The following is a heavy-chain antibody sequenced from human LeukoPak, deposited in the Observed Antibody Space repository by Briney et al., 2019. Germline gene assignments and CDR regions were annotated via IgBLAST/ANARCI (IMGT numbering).Heavy chain of an antibody. CDR3: ARLYYYDSSGYYPFDY. D-gene: IGHD3-22*01. CDR1: GYTFTGYY. CDR2: INPNSGGT. Sequence: ASVKVSCKASGYTFTGYYMHWVRQAPGQGLEWMGWINPNSGGTNYAQKFQGRVTMTRDTSISTAYMELSRLRSDDTAVYYCARLYYYDSSGYYPFDYWGQGTLVTVSS. J-gene: IGHJ4*02. V-gene: IGHV1-2*02.